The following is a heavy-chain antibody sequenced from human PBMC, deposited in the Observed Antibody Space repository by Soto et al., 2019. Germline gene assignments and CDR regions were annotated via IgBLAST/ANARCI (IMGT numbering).Heavy chain of an antibody. J-gene: IGHJ5*02. CDR2: INSDGSST. CDR1: GIIFSSYW. Sequence: EVQLVESGGGLVQPGGSLRLSCAASGIIFSSYWMHWVRQAPGKGLVWVSRINSDGSSTSYADSVKGRFTISRDNAKNTMYLQMNSLRVEDTAVYYCARVNDYRGPGIGFDPWGQGTLVTVSS. V-gene: IGHV3-74*01. CDR3: ARVNDYRGPGIGFDP. D-gene: IGHD4-17*01.